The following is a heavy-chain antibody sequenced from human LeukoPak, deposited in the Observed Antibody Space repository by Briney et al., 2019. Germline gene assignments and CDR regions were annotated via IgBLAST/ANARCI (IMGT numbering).Heavy chain of an antibody. J-gene: IGHJ4*02. CDR3: ARSGTVTNFDY. Sequence: SETLSLTCTVSGGAISSYYWSWIRQPPGKGLEWIAYIHYSGNTNYSPSLKSRVTISVDTSRNQFSLRLTSVTAADTAVYYCARSGTVTNFDYWGQGTLVSVSS. D-gene: IGHD4-17*01. V-gene: IGHV4-59*01. CDR1: GGAISSYY. CDR2: IHYSGNT.